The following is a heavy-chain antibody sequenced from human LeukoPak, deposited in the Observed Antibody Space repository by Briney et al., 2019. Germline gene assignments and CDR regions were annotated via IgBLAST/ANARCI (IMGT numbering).Heavy chain of an antibody. CDR1: GGSISSDTYY. V-gene: IGHV4-31*03. CDR3: ARAGSSAWHWYFDL. J-gene: IGHJ2*01. CDR2: IYYSGST. Sequence: SQTLSLTCTVSGGSISSDTYYWSWIRQHPGKGLEWIGYIYYSGSTYYNPSLKSRVTISVDTSKNQFSLKLSSVTAADTAVYYCARAGSSAWHWYFDLWGRGTLVTVSS. D-gene: IGHD6-19*01.